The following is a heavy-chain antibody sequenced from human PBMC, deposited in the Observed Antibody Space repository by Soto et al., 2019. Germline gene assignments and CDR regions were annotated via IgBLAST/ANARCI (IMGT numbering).Heavy chain of an antibody. D-gene: IGHD4-17*01. CDR3: ARGGSTVTPTLFDY. CDR2: IYYSGTT. CDR1: GGSISSGDYY. J-gene: IGHJ4*02. V-gene: IGHV4-30-4*01. Sequence: SETLSLTCTVSGGSISSGDYYWSWIRQPPGKGLEWIGYIYYSGTTYYNPSLKSRVTISVDTSKNQFSLKLNSVTAADTAVYYCARGGSTVTPTLFDYWGQGTLVTVSS.